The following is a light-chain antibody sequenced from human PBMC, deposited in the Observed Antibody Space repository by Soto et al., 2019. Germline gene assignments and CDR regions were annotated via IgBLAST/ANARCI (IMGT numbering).Light chain of an antibody. J-gene: IGKJ1*01. CDR1: PRVSNN. CDR3: QQYDKWPLT. CDR2: VAS. Sequence: EIVLTQSPATLSVSPGERATLSCRASPRVSNNLAWYQQKPGQAPRLLIYVASIRASDVPVRFRGSGSGTDFTLTISSLQSEDFGVYYCQQYDKWPLTFGLGTKLEI. V-gene: IGKV3-15*01.